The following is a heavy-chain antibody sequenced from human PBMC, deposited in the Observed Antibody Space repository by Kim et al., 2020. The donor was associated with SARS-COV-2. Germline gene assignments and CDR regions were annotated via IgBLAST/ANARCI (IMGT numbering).Heavy chain of an antibody. Sequence: SETLSLTCTVSGGSITSFYWSWIRQTPGKGLEWIGYLYYRGNTIYNPSLLSRVTMSVDTSKNQFSLKLTSVTAADTAVYYCARSAVGYSGFDVFGPWGQGTLVTVSS. CDR3: ARSAVGYSGFDVFGP. J-gene: IGHJ5*02. CDR1: GGSITSFY. CDR2: LYYRGNT. D-gene: IGHD5-12*01. V-gene: IGHV4-59*08.